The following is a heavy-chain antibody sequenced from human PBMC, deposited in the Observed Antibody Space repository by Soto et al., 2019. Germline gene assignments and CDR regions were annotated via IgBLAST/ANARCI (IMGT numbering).Heavy chain of an antibody. Sequence: GPVKVSCKASGYTFTSYGISWVRQAPGQGLEWMGWISAYNGNTNYAQQLQGRVTMTTDTSTSTAYMELRSLRSDDTAVYYCARSRDVDTAHHFDYWGQGTLVTVSS. V-gene: IGHV1-18*01. J-gene: IGHJ4*02. CDR3: ARSRDVDTAHHFDY. CDR1: GYTFTSYG. D-gene: IGHD5-18*01. CDR2: ISAYNGNT.